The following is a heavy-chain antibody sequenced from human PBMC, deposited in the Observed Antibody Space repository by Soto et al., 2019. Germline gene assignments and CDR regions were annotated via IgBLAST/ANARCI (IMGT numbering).Heavy chain of an antibody. CDR3: AREGVAVGMDV. Sequence: QVQLVESGGGVVQPGRSLRLSCAASGFTFSSYGMHWVRQAPGKGLEWVAVIWYDGSNKYYADSVKRRFTISRDNSKNTLYLQMNSLRAEDTAVYYCAREGVAVGMDVWGQGTTVTASS. D-gene: IGHD5-12*01. J-gene: IGHJ6*02. CDR2: IWYDGSNK. V-gene: IGHV3-33*01. CDR1: GFTFSSYG.